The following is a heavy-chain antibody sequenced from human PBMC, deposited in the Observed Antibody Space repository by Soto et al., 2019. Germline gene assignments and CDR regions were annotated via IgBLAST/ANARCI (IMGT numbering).Heavy chain of an antibody. Sequence: QLQLQESGPGLVKPSETPSLTCTVSGGSISSSSYYWNWIRQPPGKGLEWIRSIHYIGSTYYNPSLKSRVTISVDTSKSQFSLKLNSVTAADTAVYYCARRGFYGDYPSGMDVWGQGTTVTVSS. D-gene: IGHD4-17*01. V-gene: IGHV4-39*01. CDR2: IHYIGST. CDR1: GGSISSSSYY. J-gene: IGHJ6*02. CDR3: ARRGFYGDYPSGMDV.